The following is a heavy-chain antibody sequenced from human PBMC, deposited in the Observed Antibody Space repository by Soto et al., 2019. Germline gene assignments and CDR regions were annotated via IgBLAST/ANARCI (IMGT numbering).Heavy chain of an antibody. CDR1: GFSFKDAW. Sequence: EVQLVESGGGFVESGGSLRLSCAASGFSFKDAWMTWVRQAPGKGLEWVGRIKSSTDGGTADYGAAVKGRFTMSRXDSKXXXXXXXXXXXXXXXXXXXXXXXXXXXGRLFDYWGPGTQVNVSS. J-gene: IGHJ4*02. D-gene: IGHD3-16*01. CDR3: XXXXXXXGRLFDY. V-gene: IGHV3-15*07. CDR2: IKSSTDGGTA.